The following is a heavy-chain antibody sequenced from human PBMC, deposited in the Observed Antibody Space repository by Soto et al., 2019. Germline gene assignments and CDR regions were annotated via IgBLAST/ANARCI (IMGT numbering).Heavy chain of an antibody. J-gene: IGHJ4*02. CDR2: INPNSGGT. V-gene: IGHV1-2*02. Sequence: ASVKVSCKASGYTFTGYYMHWVRQAPGQGLEWMGWINPNSGGTNYAQKVQGRVTMTRDTSISTAYMELSRLRSDDTAVYYCARERGKYSSGWYIYWGQGTLVTVSS. CDR3: ARERGKYSSGWYIY. CDR1: GYTFTGYY. D-gene: IGHD6-19*01.